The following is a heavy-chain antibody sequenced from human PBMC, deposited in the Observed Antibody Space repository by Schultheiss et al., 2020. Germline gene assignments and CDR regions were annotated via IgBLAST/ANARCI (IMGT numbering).Heavy chain of an antibody. CDR1: GFTFSSYG. CDR2: ISYDGSNK. Sequence: WGSMRLACAASGFTFSSYGMHWVRQAPGKGLEWVAVISYDGSNKYYADSVKGRFTISRDNSKNTLYLQMNSLRAEDTAVYYCASNTVTTHWYFDLWGRGTLVTVSS. CDR3: ASNTVTTHWYFDL. D-gene: IGHD4-17*01. J-gene: IGHJ2*01. V-gene: IGHV3-30*03.